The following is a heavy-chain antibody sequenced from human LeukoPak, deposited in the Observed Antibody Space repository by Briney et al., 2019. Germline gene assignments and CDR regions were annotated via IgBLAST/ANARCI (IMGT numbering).Heavy chain of an antibody. V-gene: IGHV3-9*01. CDR3: AKAMFEVVTATDFDY. D-gene: IGHD2-21*02. CDR1: GFTFDDYA. J-gene: IGHJ4*02. Sequence: GRSLRLSCAASGFTFDDYAMHWVRQAPGKGLEWVSGISWNSGSIGYADSVKGRFTISRDNAKNSLYLQMNSLRAEDTALYYCAKAMFEVVTATDFDYWGQGTLVTVSS. CDR2: ISWNSGSI.